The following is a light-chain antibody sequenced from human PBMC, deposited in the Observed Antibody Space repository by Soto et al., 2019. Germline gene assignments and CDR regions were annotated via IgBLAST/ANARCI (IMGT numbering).Light chain of an antibody. CDR1: QSVSSSY. CDR2: GAS. CDR3: QQYGGSPLT. J-gene: IGKJ4*01. Sequence: EIVLTQSPGTLSLSPGERATLSCRTSQSVSSSYLAWYQQKAGQAPRLLIYGASSRATGIPDRLSGSGSGTDFTLTISRLEPEDFAVYYCQQYGGSPLTFGGGTKVEIK. V-gene: IGKV3-20*01.